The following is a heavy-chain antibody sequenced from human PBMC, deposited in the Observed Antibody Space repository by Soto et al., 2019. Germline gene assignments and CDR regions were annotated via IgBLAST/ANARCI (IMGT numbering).Heavy chain of an antibody. J-gene: IGHJ5*02. CDR3: VKNSGWFNT. V-gene: IGHV3-23*01. D-gene: IGHD3-10*01. Sequence: QLLQSGGGLVQPGGSLTLSCAASGFTFGTTDMSWVRQAPGEGLEWVSTIDGSGGITYYADSVKGRFTISRDNSRNTVYLQMNSLSGDNTALYYCVKNSGWFNTWGQGALVTVFS. CDR2: IDGSGGIT. CDR1: GFTFGTTD.